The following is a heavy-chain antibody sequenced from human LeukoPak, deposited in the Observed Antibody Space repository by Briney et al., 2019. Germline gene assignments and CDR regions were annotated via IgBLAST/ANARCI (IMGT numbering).Heavy chain of an antibody. V-gene: IGHV3-23*01. D-gene: IGHD2-21*01. CDR2: ISGSGGST. J-gene: IGHJ4*02. CDR1: GFTFSSYA. Sequence: GGSLRLSCAASGFTFSSYAMSWVRQAPGKGLEWVSAISGSGGSTYYADSVKGRFTISRDNSKNTLYLQMNSLRAEDTAIYYCAKTVVVITFRFDSWGQGSLVTVSS. CDR3: AKTVVVITFRFDS.